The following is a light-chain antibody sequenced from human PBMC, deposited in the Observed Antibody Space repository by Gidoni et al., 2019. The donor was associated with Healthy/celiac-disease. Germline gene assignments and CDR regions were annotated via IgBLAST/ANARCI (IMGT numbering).Light chain of an antibody. CDR3: QQYYSTPPT. CDR1: QGISNS. Sequence: DIQMTQSPSSLPASVGDRVTITCRASQGISNSLAWYQQKPGKAPKLLLYAASRLESGVQSRFSGSGSGTDYTLTISSLQPEDFATYYCQQYYSTPPTFGQGTKLEIK. V-gene: IGKV1-NL1*01. J-gene: IGKJ2*01. CDR2: AAS.